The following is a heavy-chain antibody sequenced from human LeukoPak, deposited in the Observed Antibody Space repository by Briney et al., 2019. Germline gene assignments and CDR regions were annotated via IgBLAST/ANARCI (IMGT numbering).Heavy chain of an antibody. V-gene: IGHV4-61*02. Sequence: PSETLSLTCTVSGGSISSGSYYWSWIRQPAGKGLEWIGRIYTSGSTNYNPSLKSRVTISVDTSKNQFSLKLSSVTAADTAVYYCARDLNYYDSSGYWGQGTLVTVSS. CDR3: ARDLNYYDSSGY. CDR2: IYTSGST. J-gene: IGHJ4*02. CDR1: GGSISSGSYY. D-gene: IGHD3-22*01.